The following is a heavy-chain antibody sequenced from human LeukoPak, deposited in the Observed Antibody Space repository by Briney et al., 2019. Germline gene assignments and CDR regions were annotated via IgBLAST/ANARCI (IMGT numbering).Heavy chain of an antibody. Sequence: ASVKVSCKVSGYTLTELSMYWVRQAPGKGLEWMGGFDPEDDETIYAQKFQGRVTMTEDTSTDTAYMELSSLRSEDTAVYYCARDKYYYDSSGYYYHNPFDYWGQGTLVTVSS. J-gene: IGHJ4*02. CDR1: GYTLTELS. D-gene: IGHD3-22*01. CDR2: FDPEDDET. CDR3: ARDKYYYDSSGYYYHNPFDY. V-gene: IGHV1-24*01.